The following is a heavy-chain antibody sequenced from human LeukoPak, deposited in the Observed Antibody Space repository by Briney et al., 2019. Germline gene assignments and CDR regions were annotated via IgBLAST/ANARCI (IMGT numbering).Heavy chain of an antibody. CDR2: ISSSGYTI. CDR1: GFTFSDYY. D-gene: IGHD3-9*01. J-gene: IGHJ4*02. V-gene: IGHV3-11*01. Sequence: PGGSLRLSCAASGFTFSDYYMSWIRQAPGKGLEWVSYISSSGYTIYYADSVKGRFTISRDNAKNSLYLQMNSLRAEDTAVYYCAKDLLSTGLLFDYWGQGTLVTVSS. CDR3: AKDLLSTGLLFDY.